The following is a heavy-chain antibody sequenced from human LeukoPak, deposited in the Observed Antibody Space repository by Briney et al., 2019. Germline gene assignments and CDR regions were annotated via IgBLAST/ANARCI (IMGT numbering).Heavy chain of an antibody. V-gene: IGHV3-23*05. CDR2: INSGGGTT. D-gene: IGHD3-10*01. Sequence: GGSLRLSCAASGFTFSSATMSWLRQAPGKGLEWVSAINSGGGTTSAESVKGRFTISRDDSKNMLYLQMNSLRAEDTAVYYCAKGSDGAGSYRPFDYWGQGTLVTVSS. CDR1: GFTFSSAT. CDR3: AKGSDGAGSYRPFDY. J-gene: IGHJ4*02.